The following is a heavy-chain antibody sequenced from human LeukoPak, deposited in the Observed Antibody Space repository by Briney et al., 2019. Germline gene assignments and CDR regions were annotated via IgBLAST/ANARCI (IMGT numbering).Heavy chain of an antibody. J-gene: IGHJ4*02. CDR1: GFTFSNYW. Sequence: GGSLRLSCAASGFTFSNYWMGWVRQAPGKGLEWVANINQGGSEKQYADSVKGRFTISRDDAENSLYLQMNSLRAEDTAVYYCARESLRAYGPFDYWGQGSRVTVSS. CDR2: INQGGSEK. CDR3: ARESLRAYGPFDY. V-gene: IGHV3-7*01. D-gene: IGHD3-16*01.